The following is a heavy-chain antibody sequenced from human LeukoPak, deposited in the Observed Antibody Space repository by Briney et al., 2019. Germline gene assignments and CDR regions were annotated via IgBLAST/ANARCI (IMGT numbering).Heavy chain of an antibody. Sequence: SETLSLTCTVSGGSISSSSYYWGWIRQPPGKGLEWIGSIYYSGSTYYNPSLKSRVTISVDTSKNQFSLKLSSVTAADTAVYYCASTAMVEYFDYWGQRTLVTVSS. CDR2: IYYSGST. CDR3: ASTAMVEYFDY. CDR1: GGSISSSSYY. J-gene: IGHJ4*02. V-gene: IGHV4-39*01. D-gene: IGHD5-18*01.